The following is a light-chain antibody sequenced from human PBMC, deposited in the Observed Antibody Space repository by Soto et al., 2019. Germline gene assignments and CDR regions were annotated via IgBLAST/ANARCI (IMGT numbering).Light chain of an antibody. J-gene: IGKJ1*01. V-gene: IGKV1-39*01. CDR3: QQSYSTPQT. Sequence: DIQITHSPPSLSASVGDRVTITCRSSQSISSYLNWYQQKPGKAPKLLIYETSSLESGVPSRFSGSESGTDFTLTISSLQPEDFATYYCQQSYSTPQTLGQGTKVDIK. CDR1: QSISSY. CDR2: ETS.